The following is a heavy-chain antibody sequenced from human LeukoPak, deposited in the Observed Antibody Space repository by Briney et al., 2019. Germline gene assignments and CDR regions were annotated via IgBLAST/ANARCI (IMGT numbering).Heavy chain of an antibody. J-gene: IGHJ4*02. Sequence: SQTLSLTCAVSGGSISSGGYSWSWIRQPPGKGLEWIGYIYHSGSTYYNPSLKSRVTISVDTSKNQFSLKLSSVTAADTAVYYCASYSGYDPYYFDYWGQGTLVTVSS. D-gene: IGHD5-12*01. CDR2: IYHSGST. CDR3: ASYSGYDPYYFDY. CDR1: GGSISSGGYS. V-gene: IGHV4-30-2*02.